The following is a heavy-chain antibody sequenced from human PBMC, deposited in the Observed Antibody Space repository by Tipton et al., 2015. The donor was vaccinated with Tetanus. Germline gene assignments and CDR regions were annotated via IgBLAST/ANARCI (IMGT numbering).Heavy chain of an antibody. D-gene: IGHD5-24*01. J-gene: IGHJ4*02. CDR3: ARDPEEMATISVRWGRADY. Sequence: SLRLSCAASGFTFSSYWMSWVRQAPGKGLEWVANIKQDGSEKYYVDSVKGRFTISRDNAKNSLYLQMNSLGAEDTAVYYCARDPEEMATISVRWGRADYWGQGTLVTVSS. CDR1: GFTFSSYW. CDR2: IKQDGSEK. V-gene: IGHV3-7*01.